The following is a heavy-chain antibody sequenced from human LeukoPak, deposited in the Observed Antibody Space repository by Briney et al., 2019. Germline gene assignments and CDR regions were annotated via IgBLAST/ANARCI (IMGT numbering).Heavy chain of an antibody. CDR1: GGSVSSGSYY. D-gene: IGHD2-21*02. Sequence: SETLSLTCTVSGGSVSSGSYYWRWIRQPPGKGLEWIGYIYYSGSTNYNPSLKSRVTISVDTSKNQFSLKLSSVTAADTAVYYCARVPLMYCGGDCYFDYWGQGPLVTVSS. V-gene: IGHV4-61*01. J-gene: IGHJ4*02. CDR3: ARVPLMYCGGDCYFDY. CDR2: IYYSGST.